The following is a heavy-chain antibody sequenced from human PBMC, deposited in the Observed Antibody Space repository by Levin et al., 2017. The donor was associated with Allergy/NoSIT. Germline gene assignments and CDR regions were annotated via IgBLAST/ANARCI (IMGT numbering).Heavy chain of an antibody. J-gene: IGHJ4*02. CDR1: GFTFSSYA. CDR2: NSGSGSST. V-gene: IGHV3-23*01. D-gene: IGHD6-19*01. CDR3: AKVGSAVAVYFDY. Sequence: GESLKISCAASGFTFSSYAMSWVRQAPGKGLEWVSANSGSGSSTYYADSVKGRFTISRDNSKTTLYLQMNRMSAEDTAVYYCAKVGSAVAVYFDYWGQGTLVTVSS.